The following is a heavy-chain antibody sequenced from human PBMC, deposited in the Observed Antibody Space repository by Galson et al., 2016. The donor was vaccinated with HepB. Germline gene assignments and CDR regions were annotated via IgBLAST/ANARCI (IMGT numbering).Heavy chain of an antibody. J-gene: IGHJ5*02. Sequence: SLTCTVSGGPIRSGGYYWTWIRQHPGKGLEWIGYIYYTGSTDYNPSLKSRVIISVDTSKNQFSLKLTSVTAADTAVYYCARQRSVWWFDPWGQGTLVTVSS. CDR2: IYYTGST. D-gene: IGHD5/OR15-5a*01. V-gene: IGHV4-31*03. CDR1: GGPIRSGGYY. CDR3: ARQRSVWWFDP.